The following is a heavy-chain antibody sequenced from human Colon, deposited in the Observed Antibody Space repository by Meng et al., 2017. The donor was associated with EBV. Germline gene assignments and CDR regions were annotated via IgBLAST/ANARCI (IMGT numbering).Heavy chain of an antibody. V-gene: IGHV4-34*01. J-gene: IGHJ4*02. CDR3: ARGKQDAWELLAY. CDR1: GGSFRGYV. Sequence: QLRLQQLGAGLLKPSETLSLTCTVNGGSFRGYVWSWVRQPPGKGLEWIGDIDDSGSTNYNPSLNSRISISLDKSKNYFSLKVNSVTAADTAVYYCARGKQDAWELLAYWGQGALVTVFS. CDR2: IDDSGST. D-gene: IGHD1-26*01.